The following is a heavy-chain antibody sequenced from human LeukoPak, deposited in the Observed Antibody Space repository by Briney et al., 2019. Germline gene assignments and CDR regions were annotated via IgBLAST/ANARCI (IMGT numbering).Heavy chain of an antibody. J-gene: IGHJ4*02. CDR2: ISAYNGNT. V-gene: IGHV1-18*01. CDR1: GYTFTSYG. D-gene: IGHD3-22*01. CDR3: ARGSPPRRNYDSSGYYSYYFDY. Sequence: ASVKVSCKASGYTFTSYGISWVRQAPGQGLEWMGWISAYNGNTNYAQKLQGRVTMTTDTSTSTAYMELRSLRSDDTAVYYCARGSPPRRNYDSSGYYSYYFDYWGQGTLVTVSS.